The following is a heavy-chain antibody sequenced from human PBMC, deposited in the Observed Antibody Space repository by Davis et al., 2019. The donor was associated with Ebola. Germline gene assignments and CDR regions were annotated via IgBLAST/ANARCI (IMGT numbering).Heavy chain of an antibody. D-gene: IGHD7-27*01. Sequence: ASVKVSCKTSGDDFNEYYIHWVRQAPGQGPEWMGWLNPNNGGTKLAQKFQGRLTVTRDTSISTAYMELSALTSDDTAVYYCARDHNWGPDYWGQGTLVTVSS. CDR1: GDDFNEYY. CDR3: ARDHNWGPDY. J-gene: IGHJ4*02. CDR2: LNPNNGGT. V-gene: IGHV1-2*02.